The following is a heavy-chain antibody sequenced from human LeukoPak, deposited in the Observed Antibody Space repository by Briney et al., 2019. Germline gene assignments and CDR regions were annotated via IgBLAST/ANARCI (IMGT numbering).Heavy chain of an antibody. V-gene: IGHV1-69*02. J-gene: IGHJ6*03. CDR3: ARAGIAVAHGVFDYYYYMDV. Sequence: SVKVSCKASGGTFSSYTISWVRQAPGQGLEWMGRIIPILGIANYAQKFQGRVTITADKSTSTAYMELSSLRSEDTAVYYCARAGIAVAHGVFDYYYYMDVWGKGTTVTVS. D-gene: IGHD6-19*01. CDR1: GGTFSSYT. CDR2: IIPILGIA.